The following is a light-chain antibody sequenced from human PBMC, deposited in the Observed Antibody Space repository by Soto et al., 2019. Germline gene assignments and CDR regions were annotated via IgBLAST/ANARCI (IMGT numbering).Light chain of an antibody. CDR3: QQYYSTPPIT. V-gene: IGKV4-1*01. J-gene: IGKJ1*01. CDR1: XSXXXSPNNKNY. CDR2: WAS. Sequence: DILMTQSPDSLAVXVGXXXXIXXXSXXSXXXSPNNKNYLAWYQQKPGQPPKLLIYWASTRESGVPDRFSGSGSGTDFTLTISSLQAEDVAVYYCQQYYSTPPITFGQGTKVDIK.